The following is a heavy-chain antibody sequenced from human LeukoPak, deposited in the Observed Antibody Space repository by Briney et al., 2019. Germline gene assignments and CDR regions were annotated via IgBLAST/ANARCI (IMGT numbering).Heavy chain of an antibody. V-gene: IGHV3-66*01. J-gene: IGHJ4*02. CDR2: IYGGGAT. CDR3: ARDSANYHFAF. Sequence: GGSLRLSCAASGFTVSSNYMSWVRQAPGKGLEWVSVIYGGGATYYADSVKGRFTISRDTSKNIVSLQMNDLRAEDTAIYYCARDSANYHFAFWGQGTLVTVSS. CDR1: GFTVSSNY. D-gene: IGHD4/OR15-4a*01.